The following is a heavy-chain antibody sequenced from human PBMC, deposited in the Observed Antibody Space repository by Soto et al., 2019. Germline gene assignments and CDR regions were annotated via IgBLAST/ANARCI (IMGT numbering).Heavy chain of an antibody. V-gene: IGHV1-8*01. CDR2: MNPNSGNT. J-gene: IGHJ5*02. CDR1: GYTSTSYD. CDR3: ARALSRFGELSYNWFDP. D-gene: IGHD3-10*01. Sequence: ASVKVSCKASGYTSTSYDINWVRQATGQGLEWMGWMNPNSGNTGYAQKFQGRVTMTRNTSISTAYMELSSLRSEDTAVYYCARALSRFGELSYNWFDPWGQGTLVTVSS.